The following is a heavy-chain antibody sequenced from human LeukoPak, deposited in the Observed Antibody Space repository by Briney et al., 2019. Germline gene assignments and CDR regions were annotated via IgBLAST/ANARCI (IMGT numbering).Heavy chain of an antibody. D-gene: IGHD3-3*01. Sequence: GESLKISCKGSGYSFTSYWIGWVRRMPGRGLEWMGIIYPGDSDTRYSPSFQGQVTISADKSISTAYLQWSSLKASDTAMYYCARITITIFGTVNWFDPWGQGTLVTVSS. CDR1: GYSFTSYW. J-gene: IGHJ5*02. CDR2: IYPGDSDT. V-gene: IGHV5-51*01. CDR3: ARITITIFGTVNWFDP.